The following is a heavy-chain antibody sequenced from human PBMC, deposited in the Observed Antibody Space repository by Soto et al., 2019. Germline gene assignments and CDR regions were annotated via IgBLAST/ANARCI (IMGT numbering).Heavy chain of an antibody. CDR3: ARVRLAVRPIDY. Sequence: SETLSLTCAVYDGSFSGYYWSWIRQPPEKGQEWIGEINHSGSTNYSPSLKSRITMSVDTSKKQFSLILTSVTAADSAVYYCARVRLAVRPIDYWGQGTLVTVSS. CDR2: INHSGST. V-gene: IGHV4-34*01. CDR1: DGSFSGYY. D-gene: IGHD6-6*01. J-gene: IGHJ4*02.